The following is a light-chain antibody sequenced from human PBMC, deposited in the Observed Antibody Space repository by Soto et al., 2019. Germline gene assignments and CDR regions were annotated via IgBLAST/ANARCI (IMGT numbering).Light chain of an antibody. V-gene: IGKV3-15*01. Sequence: EIVMTQSPATLSVSPGERAALSCRASQSVSSNLAWYQQKPGQAPRLLIYDAFTRATGIPARFSGSGSGTEFTLTISSLQSEDFAVYYCQLYNIWPPITFGQGTRVEIK. CDR1: QSVSSN. CDR3: QLYNIWPPIT. CDR2: DAF. J-gene: IGKJ5*01.